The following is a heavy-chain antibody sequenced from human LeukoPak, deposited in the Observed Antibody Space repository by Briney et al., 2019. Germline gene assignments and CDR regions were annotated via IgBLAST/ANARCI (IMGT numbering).Heavy chain of an antibody. J-gene: IGHJ5*02. D-gene: IGHD3-10*01. CDR2: MYHSGIT. CDR1: GYSINSAYY. CDR3: ARLTPGKNWFDP. V-gene: IGHV4-38-2*01. Sequence: PSETLSLTCAVSGYSINSAYYWGWIRQPPGKGLEWIASMYHSGITYYNSSLKSRATISVGTSKNQFSLKLNSVTAADTSVYYCARLTPGKNWFDPWGHGTLVTVSS.